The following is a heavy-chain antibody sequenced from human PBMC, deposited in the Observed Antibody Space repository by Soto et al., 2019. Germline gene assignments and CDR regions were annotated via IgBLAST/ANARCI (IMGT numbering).Heavy chain of an antibody. CDR3: ARDSPPVPSAPDSRDGMDV. CDR1: GFAFSRYW. Sequence: EVQLVESGGGLVQPGGSLRLSCAASGFAFSRYWMHWVRQAPGKGLVWVARIKSDGSSINYADSVRGRFTISRDNANNTLYLEMNTLGAADSAVYVCARDSPPVPSAPDSRDGMDVGGQGTPVTVS. CDR2: IKSDGSSI. J-gene: IGHJ6*02. D-gene: IGHD2-15*01. V-gene: IGHV3-74*01.